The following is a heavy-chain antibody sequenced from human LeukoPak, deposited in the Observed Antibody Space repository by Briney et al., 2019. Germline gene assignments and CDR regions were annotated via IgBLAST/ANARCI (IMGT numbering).Heavy chain of an antibody. Sequence: ASVKVSCKASGGTFSSYAISWVRQAPGQGLEWMGGIIPIFGTANYAQKFQGRVTITADKSTSTAYMELSSLRSEDTAVYYCARDGSPNRPYDYVWGSYRYSYYFDYWGQGTLVTVSS. CDR3: ARDGSPNRPYDYVWGSYRYSYYFDY. V-gene: IGHV1-69*06. D-gene: IGHD3-16*02. CDR2: IIPIFGTA. CDR1: GGTFSSYA. J-gene: IGHJ4*02.